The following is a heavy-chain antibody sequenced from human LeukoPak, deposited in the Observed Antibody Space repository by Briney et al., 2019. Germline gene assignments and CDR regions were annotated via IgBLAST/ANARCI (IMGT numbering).Heavy chain of an antibody. CDR2: INPGGSSI. CDR3: ARSNQADDY. V-gene: IGHV3-74*01. CDR1: GFTFSSYW. Sequence: QTGGSLRLSCAASGFTFSSYWMHWVRQVPGKGLVWVARINPGGSSITYADSVKGRFTISRDNAKSTLYLQMDSLRAEDTGVYYCARSNQADDYWGQGTLVTVSS. J-gene: IGHJ4*02. D-gene: IGHD1-14*01.